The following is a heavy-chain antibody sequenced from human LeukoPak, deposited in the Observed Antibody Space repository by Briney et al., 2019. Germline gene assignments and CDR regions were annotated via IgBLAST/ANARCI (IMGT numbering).Heavy chain of an antibody. Sequence: ASVTVSCKASGGTFSSYAISWVRQAPGQGLEWMGGIIPIFGTANYAQKFQGSVTIPTDESTSTAYMELSSLRSEDTAVYYCAREIVVVPARRVGWFDPWGQGTLVTVSS. CDR1: GGTFSSYA. CDR3: AREIVVVPARRVGWFDP. J-gene: IGHJ5*02. CDR2: IIPIFGTA. V-gene: IGHV1-69*05. D-gene: IGHD2-2*01.